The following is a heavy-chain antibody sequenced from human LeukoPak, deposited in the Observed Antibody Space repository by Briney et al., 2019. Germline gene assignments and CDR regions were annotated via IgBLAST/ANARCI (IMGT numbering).Heavy chain of an antibody. D-gene: IGHD3-16*01. CDR3: ARDGAVSSREYYFDY. V-gene: IGHV1-2*02. CDR2: INPNSGGT. J-gene: IGHJ4*02. CDR1: GYTFTGYY. Sequence: ASVKVSCKASGYTFTGYYMHWVRQAPGQGLEWMGWINPNSGGTNYAQKFQGRVTMTRDTSISTAYMELSRLRSDDTAVYYCARDGAVSSREYYFDYWGQGALATVSS.